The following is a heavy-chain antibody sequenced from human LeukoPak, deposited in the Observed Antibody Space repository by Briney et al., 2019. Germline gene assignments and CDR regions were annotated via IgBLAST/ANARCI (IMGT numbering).Heavy chain of an antibody. CDR2: ISGSGGST. D-gene: IGHD3-22*01. CDR1: GFTFSSYA. CDR3: AKYSPYYDSSGYSLTRGAPDI. Sequence: PGGSLRPSCAASGFTFSSYAMSWVRQAPGKGLEWVSAISGSGGSTYYADSVKGRFTISRDNSKNTLYLQMNSLRAEDTAVYYCAKYSPYYDSSGYSLTRGAPDIWGQGTMVTVSS. V-gene: IGHV3-23*01. J-gene: IGHJ3*02.